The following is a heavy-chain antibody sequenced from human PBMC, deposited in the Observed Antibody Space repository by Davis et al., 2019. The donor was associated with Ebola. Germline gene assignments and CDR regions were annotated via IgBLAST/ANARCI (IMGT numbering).Heavy chain of an antibody. CDR2: INPYSGGT. CDR3: ARLWFGEVGFDY. Sequence: AASVKVSCKASGYTFTNYYMHWVRQAPGQGLEWMGRINPYSGGTNYAQKFQGRVTMTRDTSISTANMELSGLRSDDTAVYYCARLWFGEVGFDYWGQGTLVTVSS. D-gene: IGHD3-10*01. J-gene: IGHJ4*02. V-gene: IGHV1-2*06. CDR1: GYTFTNYY.